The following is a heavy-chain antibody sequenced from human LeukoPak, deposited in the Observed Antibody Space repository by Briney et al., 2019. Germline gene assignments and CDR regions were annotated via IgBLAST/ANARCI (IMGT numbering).Heavy chain of an antibody. D-gene: IGHD3-22*01. Sequence: PGESLKISCKGSGYSFTSYWIGWVRQMPGKGLEWMGIIYPGDSETRYSPSFQGQVTISADKSISTAYLQWSSLKASDTAMYFCARHGPTYFYDSSGVFDVWGRGTMVIVSS. CDR1: GYSFTSYW. J-gene: IGHJ3*01. CDR3: ARHGPTYFYDSSGVFDV. V-gene: IGHV5-51*01. CDR2: IYPGDSET.